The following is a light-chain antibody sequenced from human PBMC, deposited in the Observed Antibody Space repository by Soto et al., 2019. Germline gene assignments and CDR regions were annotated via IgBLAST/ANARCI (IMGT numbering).Light chain of an antibody. V-gene: IGLV1-40*01. CDR1: SSNIGAGYD. Sequence: QFVLTQAPSLSGAPGQRVTISCTGSSSNIGAGYDVHWYQQLPGTAPKLLIYGNSNRPSGVPDRFSGSKSGTSASLAITGLQAEDEADYYCQSYDSSLSGYVFGTGTKVTVL. CDR2: GNS. CDR3: QSYDSSLSGYV. J-gene: IGLJ1*01.